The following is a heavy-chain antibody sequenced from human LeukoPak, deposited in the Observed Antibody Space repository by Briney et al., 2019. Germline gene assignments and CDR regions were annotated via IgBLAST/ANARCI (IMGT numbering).Heavy chain of an antibody. V-gene: IGHV4-61*08. D-gene: IGHD1-26*01. CDR1: GGSISSGDYY. J-gene: IGHJ6*03. CDR3: ARGGSYFYYYYMDV. Sequence: SQTLSLTCTVSGGSISSGDYYWSWIRQPPGKGLEWIGYIYYSGSTNYNPSLKSRVTISVDTSKNQFSLKLSSVTAADTAVYYCARGGSYFYYYYMDVWGKGTTVTVSS. CDR2: IYYSGST.